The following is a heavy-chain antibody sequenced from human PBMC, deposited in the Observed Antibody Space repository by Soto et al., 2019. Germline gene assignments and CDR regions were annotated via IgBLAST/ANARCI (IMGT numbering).Heavy chain of an antibody. J-gene: IGHJ4*02. CDR3: ARDKITGLFDY. Sequence: SETLSLTCAVYGGSFSGYYWTWIRQPPGTGLEWIGEIIHSGSTNYNPSLKSRVTISVDTSKNQFSLKLTSVTAADTAVYYCARDKITGLFDYWGQGTLVTVS. V-gene: IGHV4-34*12. CDR1: GGSFSGYY. CDR2: IIHSGST. D-gene: IGHD2-8*02.